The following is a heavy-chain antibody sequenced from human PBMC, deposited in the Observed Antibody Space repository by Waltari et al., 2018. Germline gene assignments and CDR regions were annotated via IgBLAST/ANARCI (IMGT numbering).Heavy chain of an antibody. Sequence: QVQLVQSGAEVKKPGASVKVSCKASGYTFTGYYMHWVRQAPGQGLEWMGRINPSSGGTNYAQKFQGRVTMTRDTSISTAYMELSRLRSDDTAVYYCARPLYVDTAMVTDCFDYWGQGTLVTVSS. D-gene: IGHD5-18*01. J-gene: IGHJ4*02. CDR1: GYTFTGYY. CDR2: INPSSGGT. CDR3: ARPLYVDTAMVTDCFDY. V-gene: IGHV1-2*06.